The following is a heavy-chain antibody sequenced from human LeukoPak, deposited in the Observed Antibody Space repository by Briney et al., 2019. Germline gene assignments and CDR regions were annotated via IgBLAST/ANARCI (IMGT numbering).Heavy chain of an antibody. CDR3: AKDIQYCYGSGSSRLDP. D-gene: IGHD3-10*01. CDR2: ISWNSGSI. J-gene: IGHJ5*02. V-gene: IGHV3-9*01. Sequence: TGGSLRLSCAASGFTFDDYAMHWVRQAPGKGLEWVSGISWNSGSIGYADSVKGRFTISRDNAKNSLYLQMNSLRAEDTALYYCAKDIQYCYGSGSSRLDPWGQGTLVTVSS. CDR1: GFTFDDYA.